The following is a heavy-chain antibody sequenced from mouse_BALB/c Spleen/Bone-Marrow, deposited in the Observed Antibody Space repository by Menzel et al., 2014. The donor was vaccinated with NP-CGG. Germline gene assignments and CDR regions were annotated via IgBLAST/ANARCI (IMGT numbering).Heavy chain of an antibody. J-gene: IGHJ3*01. CDR2: IYPGNVNT. D-gene: IGHD1-1*01. V-gene: IGHV1S56*01. Sequence: VKLQESGPELVKPGASVRISCKASGYTFTSYYIHWVKQRPGQGLEWIGWIYPGNVNTKYNEKFKGKATLTADKSSSTAYMQLSSLTSEASAVYFCARDYGSGVFAYWGQGTLVTVSA. CDR3: ARDYGSGVFAY. CDR1: GYTFTSYY.